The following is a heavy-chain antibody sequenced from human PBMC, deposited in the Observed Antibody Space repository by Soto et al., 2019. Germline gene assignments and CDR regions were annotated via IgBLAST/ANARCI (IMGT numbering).Heavy chain of an antibody. CDR1: GFTFSKFD. CDR3: ARGQEVGAHFFDS. CDR2: IGISGDT. Sequence: GGSLRLSCEASGFTFSKFDMHWVRQPTGKGLEWVSTIGISGDTYYAVSVKGRFTISRDNAKNSLSLQMNSLRAGDTALYFCARGQEVGAHFFDSWGQGTQVTVSS. V-gene: IGHV3-13*04. J-gene: IGHJ4*02. D-gene: IGHD2-15*01.